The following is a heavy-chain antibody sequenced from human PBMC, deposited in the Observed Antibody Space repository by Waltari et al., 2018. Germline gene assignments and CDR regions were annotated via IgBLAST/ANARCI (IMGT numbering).Heavy chain of an antibody. J-gene: IGHJ4*02. CDR2: ISGSGST. Sequence: QVQLQESGPGLVKPSETLSLTCTVSGGSISTHYWSWMRQPAGKGLEWIGRISGSGSTHDNPSLKSRVTMSVDTSKNQFSLKLNSVTAADTAVYYCARDGLGSRPFDYWGQGTLVTVSS. V-gene: IGHV4-4*07. D-gene: IGHD3-16*01. CDR1: GGSISTHY. CDR3: ARDGLGSRPFDY.